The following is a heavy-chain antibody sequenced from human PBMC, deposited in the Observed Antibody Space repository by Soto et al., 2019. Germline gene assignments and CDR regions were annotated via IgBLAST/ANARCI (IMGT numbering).Heavy chain of an antibody. CDR2: IYYSGST. J-gene: IGHJ4*02. Sequence: QLQLQESGPGLVKPSETLSLTCTVSGGSISSSSYYWDWIRQPPGKGLEWIGSIYYSGSTYYNPSLKSRVTISVDTSKNQFSLKLSSVTAADTAVYYCARHPELQIDYWGQGTLVTVSS. D-gene: IGHD1-7*01. V-gene: IGHV4-39*01. CDR3: ARHPELQIDY. CDR1: GGSISSSSYY.